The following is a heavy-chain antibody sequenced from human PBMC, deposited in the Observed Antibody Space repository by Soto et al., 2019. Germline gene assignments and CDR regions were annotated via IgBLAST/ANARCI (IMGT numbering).Heavy chain of an antibody. CDR2: IAAYNDHR. D-gene: IGHD3-10*01. CDR1: GYNFATYG. Sequence: QVQLVQSGVEVRKPGAAVEVSCEASGYNFATYGISWVRQAPGRGLEWMGWIAAYNDHRIYAQNVQGRVTMTTDTSTNTANMELRVMTSDDTALYSCTRDTGVGAYGPRIYGMDVWGQGTTVIVSS. CDR3: TRDTGVGAYGPRIYGMDV. V-gene: IGHV1-18*01. J-gene: IGHJ6*02.